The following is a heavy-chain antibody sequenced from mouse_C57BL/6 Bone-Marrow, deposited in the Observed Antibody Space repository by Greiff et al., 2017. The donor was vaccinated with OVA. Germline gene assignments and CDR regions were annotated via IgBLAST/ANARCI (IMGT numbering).Heavy chain of an antibody. J-gene: IGHJ2*01. CDR1: GYTFTSYW. CDR2: IDPSDSYT. D-gene: IGHD1-1*01. V-gene: IGHV1-69*01. CDR3: ARFGGGSADY. Sequence: QVQLQQPGAELVMPGASVKLSCKASGYTFTSYWMHWVKQRPGQGLEWIGEIDPSDSYTNYNQKFKGKSTLTVDKSSSTAYMQLSSLTSEDSAVYYCARFGGGSADYWGQGTTLIVSS.